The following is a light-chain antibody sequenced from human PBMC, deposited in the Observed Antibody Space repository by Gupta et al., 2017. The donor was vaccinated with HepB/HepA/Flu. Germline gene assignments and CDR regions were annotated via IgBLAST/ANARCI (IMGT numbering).Light chain of an antibody. V-gene: IGKV6-21*01. CDR1: QRVRGY. CDR3: HQRSVLPST. Sequence: TRSPEVQPVTRRQQVTITCRASQRVRGYLDWYQQKPGQSPQLVIKYGSQDGSGVPSRFSGGGSGTDFTLTISRLEAEDIATYYCHQRSVLPSTFGQGTKLEIK. CDR2: YGS. J-gene: IGKJ2*01.